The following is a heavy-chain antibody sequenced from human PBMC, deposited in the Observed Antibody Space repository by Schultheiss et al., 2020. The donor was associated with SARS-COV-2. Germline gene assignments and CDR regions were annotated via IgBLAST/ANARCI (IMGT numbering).Heavy chain of an antibody. CDR3: ARYFNYPVGPYGMDV. J-gene: IGHJ6*02. V-gene: IGHV1-18*01. CDR2: ISAYNGNT. D-gene: IGHD1-26*01. Sequence: ASVKVSCKASGGTFSSYAISWVRQAPGQGLEWMGWISAYNGNTNYAQKLQGRVTMTTDTSTSTVYMVLSSLRSEDTAMYYCARYFNYPVGPYGMDVWGQGTTVTVSS. CDR1: GGTFSSYA.